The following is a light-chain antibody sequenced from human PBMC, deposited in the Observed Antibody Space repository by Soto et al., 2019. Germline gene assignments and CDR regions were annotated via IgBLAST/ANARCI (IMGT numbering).Light chain of an antibody. CDR2: NNS. CDR3: AAWDDSLDRVV. CDR1: RSNIGSNS. Sequence: QPVLTQPPSESGTPGQRVTISCSGSRSNIGSNSGNWYQQVPGTAPKLLIYNNSQRPSGVPDRFSGSKSGTSASLAISGLQSEDEADYYCAAWDDSLDRVVFGGGTQLTVL. J-gene: IGLJ2*01. V-gene: IGLV1-44*01.